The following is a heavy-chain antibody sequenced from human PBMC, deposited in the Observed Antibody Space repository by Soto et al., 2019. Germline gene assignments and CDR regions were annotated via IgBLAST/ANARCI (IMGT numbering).Heavy chain of an antibody. V-gene: IGHV4-39*01. J-gene: IGHJ4*02. CDR1: GGSISSSSYY. D-gene: IGHD2-15*01. CDR3: ARSGDIVPDY. CDR2: IYYSGST. Sequence: SETLSLTCTVSGGSISSSSYYWGWIRQPPGKGLEWIGSIYYSGSTYYNPSLKSRVTISVDTSKNQFSLKLSSVTAADTAVYYCARSGDIVPDYWGQGTLVTVSS.